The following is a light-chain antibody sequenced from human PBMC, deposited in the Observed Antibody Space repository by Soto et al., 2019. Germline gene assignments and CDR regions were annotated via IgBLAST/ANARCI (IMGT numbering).Light chain of an antibody. CDR1: SSDLGSFTR. V-gene: IGLV2-18*02. CDR2: GVS. J-gene: IGLJ3*02. CDR3: ASPTDIITGV. Sequence: QSALTQPPSVSGSPGQSVTISCTGTSSDLGSFTRVSWYHQPPGTAPNLLIYGVSNRPSGVPDRFSGSKSGNTASLTISGLHIEDEGHYYCASPTDIITGVFGGGTKLTVL.